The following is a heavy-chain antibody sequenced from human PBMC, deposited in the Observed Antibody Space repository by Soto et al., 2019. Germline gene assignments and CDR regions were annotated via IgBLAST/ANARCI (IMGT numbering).Heavy chain of an antibody. D-gene: IGHD2-2*01. CDR2: ISAYTDNP. CDR1: GYTFTNYG. V-gene: IGHV1-18*01. CDR3: ARVIPGAEAWFGP. Sequence: ASVKVSCKASGYTFTNYGVTWVRQAPGQGLEWMGWISAYTDNPSYAQKFQGRVTMTIDTSTTTAYMDLRSLTSDDTAVYYCARVIPGAEAWFGPWGQGTLVTVS. J-gene: IGHJ5*02.